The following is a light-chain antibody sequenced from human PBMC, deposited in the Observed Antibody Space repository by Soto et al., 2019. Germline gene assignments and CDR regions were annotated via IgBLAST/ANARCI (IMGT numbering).Light chain of an antibody. CDR3: QQFYTYPIT. J-gene: IGKJ5*01. V-gene: IGKV1-13*02. CDR2: DAS. CDR1: QTINSA. Sequence: AIQLTQSPSSLSASRGDGFTITCRASQTINSALAWYQQKPGKAPDLLIFDASTLESGVPSRFSGRRSGTDFTLTISSLQPEDFATYYCQQFYTYPITFGQGTRLEIK.